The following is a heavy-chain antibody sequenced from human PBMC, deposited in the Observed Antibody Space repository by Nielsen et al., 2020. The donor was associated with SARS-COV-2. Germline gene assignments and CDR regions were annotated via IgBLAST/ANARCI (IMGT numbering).Heavy chain of an antibody. CDR1: GFSFSDYW. D-gene: IGHD6-19*01. CDR3: ARESVTGTDAFDI. CDR2: IKHDGSER. V-gene: IGHV3-7*01. J-gene: IGHJ3*02. Sequence: GESLKISCAAAGFSFSDYWMSWVRQAPGKGLEWVANIKHDGSERSYVDSVKGRFTISRDNAENSLSLQMNSLRAEDTAVYYCARESVTGTDAFDIWGQGTVVTVSS.